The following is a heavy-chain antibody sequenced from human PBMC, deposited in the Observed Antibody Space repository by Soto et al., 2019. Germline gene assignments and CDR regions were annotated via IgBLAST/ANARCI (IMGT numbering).Heavy chain of an antibody. J-gene: IGHJ2*01. CDR1: GGTFSSYA. V-gene: IGHV1-69*01. CDR3: ASTPFTTVVTLYWYFDL. D-gene: IGHD4-17*01. Sequence: QVQLVQSGAEVKKPGSSVKVSCKASGGTFSSYAISWVRQAPGQGLEWMGGIIPIFGTANYAQKFQGRVTITADESTSTAYMELSSLRSEDTAVYYCASTPFTTVVTLYWYFDLWGRGTRVTVSS. CDR2: IIPIFGTA.